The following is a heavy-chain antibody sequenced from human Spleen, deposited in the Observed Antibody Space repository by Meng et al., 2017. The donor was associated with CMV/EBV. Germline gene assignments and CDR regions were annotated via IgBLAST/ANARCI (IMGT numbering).Heavy chain of an antibody. CDR1: GYTFTTSG. CDR3: ARTDV. CDR2: IYSDDSST. J-gene: IGHJ6*02. Sequence: SCKTSGYTFTTSGFNWVRQAPGKGLEWVAVIYSDDSSTYYAESVKGRFTISRDNSKNTLYLQMNSLSVEDTAVYYCARTDVWGQGTTVTVSS. V-gene: IGHV3-23*03.